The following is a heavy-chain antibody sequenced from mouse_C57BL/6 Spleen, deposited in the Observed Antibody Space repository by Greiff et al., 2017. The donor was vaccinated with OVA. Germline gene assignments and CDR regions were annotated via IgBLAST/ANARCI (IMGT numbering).Heavy chain of an antibody. CDR3: ARPGYYGGFAY. J-gene: IGHJ3*01. CDR1: GFTFSDYG. V-gene: IGHV5-17*01. CDR2: ISSGSSTI. Sequence: EVKVVESGGGLVKPGGSLKLSCAASGFTFSDYGMHWVRQAPEKGLEWVAYISSGSSTIYSADPVKGRFTITRDKAKNTLFLQMTSLRAEDTAMYYGARPGYYGGFAYWGQGTLVTVSA. D-gene: IGHD1-1*01.